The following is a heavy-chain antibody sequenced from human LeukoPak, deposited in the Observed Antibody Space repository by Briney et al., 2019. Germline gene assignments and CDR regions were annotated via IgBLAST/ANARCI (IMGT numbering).Heavy chain of an antibody. V-gene: IGHV7-4-1*02. J-gene: IGHJ4*02. CDR1: GYTFTSYA. Sequence: ASVKVSCKTSGYTFTSYAMNWVRQAPGQGLEWMGWINTNTGNPTYAQGFTGRFVFSLDTSVSTAYLQISSLKAEDTAVYYCSRGDSSSGYYFDYWGQGTLVTVSS. D-gene: IGHD6-6*01. CDR2: INTNTGNP. CDR3: SRGDSSSGYYFDY.